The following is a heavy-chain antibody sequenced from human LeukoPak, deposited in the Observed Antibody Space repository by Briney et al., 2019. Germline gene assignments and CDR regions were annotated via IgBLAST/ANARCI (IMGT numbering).Heavy chain of an antibody. V-gene: IGHV3-21*01. J-gene: IGHJ3*02. CDR1: GFTFSSYS. CDR3: ARGATVTSDAFDI. D-gene: IGHD4-17*01. Sequence: GGSLRLSCAASGFTFSSYSMNWVRQAPGKGLEWVSSISSSSSYIYYAASVKGRFTISRDNAKNSLYLQMNSLRAEDTAVYYCARGATVTSDAFDIWGQGTMVTVSS. CDR2: ISSSSSYI.